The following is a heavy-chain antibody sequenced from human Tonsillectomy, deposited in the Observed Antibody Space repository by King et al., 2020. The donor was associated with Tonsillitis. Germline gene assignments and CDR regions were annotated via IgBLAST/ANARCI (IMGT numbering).Heavy chain of an antibody. CDR1: GYSISSGYY. D-gene: IGHD3-22*01. J-gene: IGHJ4*02. V-gene: IGHV4-38-2*01. Sequence: QLQESGPGLVKPSETLSLTCAVSGYSISSGYYWGWIRQPPGKGLEWIGSHSGTTYYNPPLKRRVTISVAKNQFSLKLSSVTAADTAVYYCATTYYYDSSGFMPFDYWGQGTLVTVSS. CDR3: ATTYYYDSSGFMPFDY. CDR2: HSGTT.